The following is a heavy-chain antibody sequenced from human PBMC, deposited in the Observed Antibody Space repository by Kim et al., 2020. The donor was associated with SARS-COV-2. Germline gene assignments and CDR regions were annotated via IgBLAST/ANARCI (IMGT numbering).Heavy chain of an antibody. Sequence: SETLSLTCTVSGGSISSSSYYWGWIRQPPGKGLEWIGSIYYSGSTYYNPSLKSRVTISVDTSKNKFSLKLSSVTAADTAVYYCAHMGVVVVPAAYGDAFDIWGQGTMVTVSS. D-gene: IGHD2-2*01. J-gene: IGHJ3*02. CDR2: IYYSGST. CDR1: GGSISSSSYY. CDR3: AHMGVVVVPAAYGDAFDI. V-gene: IGHV4-39*01.